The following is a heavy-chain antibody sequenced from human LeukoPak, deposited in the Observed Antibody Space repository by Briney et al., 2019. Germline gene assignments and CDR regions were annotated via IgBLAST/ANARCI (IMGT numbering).Heavy chain of an antibody. CDR3: ARDPWAPKSDAFDI. CDR1: GYTFTSFY. CDR2: INPSGGST. Sequence: ASVKASCKASGYTFTSFYLHWVRQAPGQGLEWMGLINPSGGSTSYAQQFQGRVTMTRDTSTSTVYMELSSLTSEDTAVYYCARDPWAPKSDAFDIWGQGTMVTVSS. V-gene: IGHV1-46*01. J-gene: IGHJ3*02.